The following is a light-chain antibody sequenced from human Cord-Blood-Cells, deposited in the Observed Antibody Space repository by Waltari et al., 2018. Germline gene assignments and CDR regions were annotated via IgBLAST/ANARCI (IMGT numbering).Light chain of an antibody. CDR3: NSRDSSGNHVV. CDR2: GKT. Sequence: SSELTQDPAVSVALGQTVRITCPGDSLRSYYASSYQQKPGQAPVLVIYGKTNRPSGIPDRFSGSSSGNTASLTITGAQAEDEADYYCNSRDSSGNHVVFGGGTKLTVL. V-gene: IGLV3-19*01. J-gene: IGLJ2*01. CDR1: SLRSYY.